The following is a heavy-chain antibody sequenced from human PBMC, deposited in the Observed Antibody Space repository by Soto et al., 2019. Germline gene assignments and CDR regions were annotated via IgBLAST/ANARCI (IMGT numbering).Heavy chain of an antibody. J-gene: IGHJ4*02. D-gene: IGHD6-19*01. V-gene: IGHV4-39*01. CDR1: GGSVSSGSYS. CDR2: IFYTGTT. CDR3: ATWKYSSELNDY. Sequence: SETLSLTCTVSGGSVSSGSYSWGWLRQPPGKGLEWIGSIFYTGTTYYSPSLRSRVTISLDTSKNQFSLNLGSVTAADTAVYYCATWKYSSELNDYWGQGTLVTVSS.